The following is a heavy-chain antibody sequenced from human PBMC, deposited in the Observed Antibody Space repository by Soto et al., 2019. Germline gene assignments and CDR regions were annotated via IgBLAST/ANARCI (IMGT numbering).Heavy chain of an antibody. V-gene: IGHV1-69*01. Sequence: QVQLVQSGAEVKKPGSSVKVSCKASGGTFSSYAISWVRQAPGQGLEWMGGIIPIFGTANYAQKFQGRVTITADESTSTAYMELSSLRSDDTAVYYCARSVRFLEWLLDFDYWGQGTLVTVSS. J-gene: IGHJ4*02. D-gene: IGHD3-3*01. CDR2: IIPIFGTA. CDR1: GGTFSSYA. CDR3: ARSVRFLEWLLDFDY.